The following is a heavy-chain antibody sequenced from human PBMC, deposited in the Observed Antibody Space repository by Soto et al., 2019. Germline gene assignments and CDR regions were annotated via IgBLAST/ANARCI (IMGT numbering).Heavy chain of an antibody. Sequence: QVQLVQSGAEVKKPGASVKVSCKASGYTFTSYGISWVRQAPGQGLKWMGWISASNGNPNYTQQPQXRXTXXTDTSPSTAYLELRSLRSDDTAVYFCARRPPPMDVWGQGTTVTVSS. V-gene: IGHV1-18*01. CDR3: ARRPPPMDV. J-gene: IGHJ6*02. CDR1: GYTFTSYG. CDR2: ISASNGNP.